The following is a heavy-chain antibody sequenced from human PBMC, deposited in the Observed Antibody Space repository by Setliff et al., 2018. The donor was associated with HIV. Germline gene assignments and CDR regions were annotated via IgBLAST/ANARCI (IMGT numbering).Heavy chain of an antibody. D-gene: IGHD1-26*01. Sequence: ASVKVSCKASGYTFTGHYMHWVRQAPGQGLEWLGMINPSGGSTTYEQKFQGRVTMTSDTSTSTVYMDLSSLGSEDTAVYYCARGGQYSGNYLPRDYYMDVWGKGTTVTVSS. CDR3: ARGGQYSGNYLPRDYYMDV. V-gene: IGHV1-46*01. J-gene: IGHJ6*03. CDR1: GYTFTGHY. CDR2: INPSGGST.